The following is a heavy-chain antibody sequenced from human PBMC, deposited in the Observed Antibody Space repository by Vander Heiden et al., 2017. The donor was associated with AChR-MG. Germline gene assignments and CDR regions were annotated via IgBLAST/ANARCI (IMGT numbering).Heavy chain of an antibody. CDR1: QSPLRTREVG. J-gene: IGHJ3*01. D-gene: IGHD6-19*01. CDR2: IYGDGDQ. CDR3: AQRAGRGSYGHRAFDV. Sequence: QITLKESGPTLVKPSQTLPLTCTFSQSPLRTREVGVGWIRQPPGKAPEWLAIIYGDGDQRNNPSRKSRLTVTKGTSKNQVVLTMTNVDPVDTATYYCAQRAGRGSYGHRAFDVWGQGTMVTVSS. V-gene: IGHV2-5*02.